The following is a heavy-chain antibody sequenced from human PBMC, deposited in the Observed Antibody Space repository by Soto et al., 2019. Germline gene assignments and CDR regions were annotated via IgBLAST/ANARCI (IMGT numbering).Heavy chain of an antibody. CDR2: ISGTGRST. D-gene: IGHD4-4*01. V-gene: IGHV3-23*01. Sequence: LSCAASGFTFTSYALSWVRQAPGKGLEWVSVISGTGRSTYYAESVKGRFTISRDNSMNTLYLQMNSLRAEDTAVYYCAKAPSTITMWDSYFDSWGKGTQVTVAS. CDR3: AKAPSTITMWDSYFDS. CDR1: GFTFTSYA. J-gene: IGHJ4*02.